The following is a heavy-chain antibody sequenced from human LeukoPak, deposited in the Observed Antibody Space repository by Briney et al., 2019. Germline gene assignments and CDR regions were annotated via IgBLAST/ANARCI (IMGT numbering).Heavy chain of an antibody. J-gene: IGHJ4*02. CDR1: GFTFSSYA. Sequence: GGSLRLSCAASGFTFSSYAMSWVRQAPGKGLEWVSAISGSGGSIYYADSVKGRFTISRDNSKNTLYLQVNSLRAEDTAVYYCAKGGKWDVTPFDYWGQGTLVTVSS. V-gene: IGHV3-23*01. CDR3: AKGGKWDVTPFDY. D-gene: IGHD1-26*01. CDR2: ISGSGGSI.